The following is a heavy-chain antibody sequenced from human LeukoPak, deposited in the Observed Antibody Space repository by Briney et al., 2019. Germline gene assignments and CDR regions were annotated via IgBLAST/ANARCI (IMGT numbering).Heavy chain of an antibody. D-gene: IGHD2-15*01. V-gene: IGHV3-21*01. CDR3: AREGFRCSGGSCYLDY. Sequence: GSLRLSCAASGFTFRSYSMNGVRKAPGKGLEGVSSISSSSTYKYYADSEKGRFTISRDNAKNSLYLQMDSLRAEDTAVFYCAREGFRCSGGSCYLDYWGQGTLVTVSS. CDR2: ISSSSTYK. J-gene: IGHJ4*02. CDR1: GFTFRSYS.